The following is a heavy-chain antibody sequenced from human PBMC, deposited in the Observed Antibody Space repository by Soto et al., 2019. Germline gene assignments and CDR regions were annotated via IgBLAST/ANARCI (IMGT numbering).Heavy chain of an antibody. V-gene: IGHV4-30-4*01. CDR2: IYYSGST. CDR3: ARSDHRESIFGVSAGIYYFDY. Sequence: PSETLSLTCTVSGGSISSGDYYWSWIRQPPGKGQEWIGYIYYSGSTYYNPSLKSRVTISVDTSKNQFSLKLSSVTAADTAVYYCARSDHRESIFGVSAGIYYFDYWGQGTLVTVSS. J-gene: IGHJ4*02. D-gene: IGHD3-3*01. CDR1: GGSISSGDYY.